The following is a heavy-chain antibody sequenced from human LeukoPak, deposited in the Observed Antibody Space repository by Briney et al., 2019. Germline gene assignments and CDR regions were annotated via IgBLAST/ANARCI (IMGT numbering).Heavy chain of an antibody. J-gene: IGHJ4*02. CDR1: GFTFSDYW. Sequence: PGGSLRLSCAASGFTFSDYWMHWVRQAPGKGLVWVSRIDSDGSSTSNADSVKGRFTISRDNAKNTVYLQMNSLRAEDTAVYYCAKDQQSFDYWGQGTLVTVSS. D-gene: IGHD6-13*01. CDR2: IDSDGSST. V-gene: IGHV3-74*01. CDR3: AKDQQSFDY.